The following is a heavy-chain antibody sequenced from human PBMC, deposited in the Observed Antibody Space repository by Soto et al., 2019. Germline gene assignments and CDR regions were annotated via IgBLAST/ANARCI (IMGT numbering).Heavy chain of an antibody. CDR3: VKSGDNYNLLDY. CDR2: SSNSGSFT. Sequence: GASLRLSCAASGFTLSYHCMSGIRQAPGKGLEWIGYSSNSGSFTRYADSVKGRFSISRDNAKSSLYLQISSMRGDDTATYYCVKSGDNYNLLDYWGQGTPVTVSS. V-gene: IGHV3-11*06. J-gene: IGHJ4*02. D-gene: IGHD1-1*01. CDR1: GFTLSYHC.